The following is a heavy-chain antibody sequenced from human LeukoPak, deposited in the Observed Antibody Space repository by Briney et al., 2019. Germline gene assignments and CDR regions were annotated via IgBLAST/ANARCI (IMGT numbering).Heavy chain of an antibody. J-gene: IGHJ4*02. D-gene: IGHD3-10*01. V-gene: IGHV1-2*02. Sequence: ASVKVSCKASGYTFSGFYIHWVRQAPGQGLEWMGWINSNSGGTNYAQKFQGRVTMTRDTSISTAYMELSRLRSDDTAVYYCARGGLWFGELQNDYWGQGTLVTVSS. CDR3: ARGGLWFGELQNDY. CDR1: GYTFSGFY. CDR2: INSNSGGT.